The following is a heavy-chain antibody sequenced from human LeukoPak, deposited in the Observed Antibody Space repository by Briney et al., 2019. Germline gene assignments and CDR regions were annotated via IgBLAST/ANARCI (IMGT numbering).Heavy chain of an antibody. CDR2: IYPGDSDT. J-gene: IGHJ4*02. CDR3: ARQIGSSGYFDF. D-gene: IGHD6-19*01. Sequence: GESLKISCKGSGYSFTGYWIAWLRQMPGKGLEWMGIIYPGDSDTRYTPSFKGQVTISADKSINTAYLQWSGLKASDTAMYYCARQIGSSGYFDFWGQGTLVTVSS. V-gene: IGHV5-51*01. CDR1: GYSFTGYW.